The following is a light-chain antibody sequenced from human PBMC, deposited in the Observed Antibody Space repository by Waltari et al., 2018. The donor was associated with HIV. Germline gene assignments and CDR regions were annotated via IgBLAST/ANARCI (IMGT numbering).Light chain of an antibody. J-gene: IGLJ2*01. Sequence: QSALTQPASVSGSPGQSITISCTVTSSDVGGYNYVSWYQQHPGKAPKLMISDVSNRPSVFATRFSCSQSGNTASLTISGLQAEDEADYYCSSYTSSIALYVVFGGGTNRTVL. V-gene: IGLV2-14*03. CDR2: DVS. CDR1: SSDVGGYNY. CDR3: SSYTSSIALYVV.